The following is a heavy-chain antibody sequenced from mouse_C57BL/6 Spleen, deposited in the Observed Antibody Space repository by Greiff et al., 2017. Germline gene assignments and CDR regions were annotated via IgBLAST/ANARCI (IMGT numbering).Heavy chain of an antibody. CDR1: GFTFSSYG. D-gene: IGHD1-1*01. V-gene: IGHV5-6*02. Sequence: DVMLVESGGDLVKPGGSLKLSCAASGFTFSSYGMSWVRQTPDKRLEWVATISSGGSYTYYPDSVKGRFTISRDNAKNTLYLQMSSLKSEDTAMYYCAINYGSSPFAYWGQGTLVTVSA. J-gene: IGHJ3*01. CDR3: AINYGSSPFAY. CDR2: ISSGGSYT.